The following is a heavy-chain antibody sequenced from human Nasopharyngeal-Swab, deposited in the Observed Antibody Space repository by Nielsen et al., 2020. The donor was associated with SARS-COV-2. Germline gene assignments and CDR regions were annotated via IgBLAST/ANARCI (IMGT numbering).Heavy chain of an antibody. Sequence: ESLKISCAASGFTCSSYSMNWVSQAPGKGLEWVSSISSSSSYIYYADSVKGRFTISRDNSKNSLYLQMNSLRAEDTAVYYCARSRSAMDVWGQGTTVTVSS. V-gene: IGHV3-21*03. CDR1: GFTCSSYS. CDR2: ISSSSSYI. J-gene: IGHJ6*02. CDR3: ARSRSAMDV.